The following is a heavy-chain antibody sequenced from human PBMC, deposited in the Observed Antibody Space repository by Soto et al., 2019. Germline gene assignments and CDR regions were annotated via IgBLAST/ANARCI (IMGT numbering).Heavy chain of an antibody. V-gene: IGHV5-51*01. CDR1: GFTFTDYW. J-gene: IGHJ4*02. Sequence: GESLKISCKASGFTFTDYWIGWLRQMPGKGLEWMGIIFPDDSDIKHSTSFQGQVIISADRSITTAYLQMSSLKASDTAIYYCAKLPPRAQSLVRYYFDYWGQGTPVTVSS. CDR3: AKLPPRAQSLVRYYFDY. D-gene: IGHD3-10*01. CDR2: IFPDDSDI.